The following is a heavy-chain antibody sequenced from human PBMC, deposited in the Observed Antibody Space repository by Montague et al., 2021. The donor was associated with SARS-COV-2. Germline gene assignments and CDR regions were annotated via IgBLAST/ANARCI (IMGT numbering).Heavy chain of an antibody. Sequence: SETLSLTCTVSGGSISSNYWNWIRQPPGRGLEWIGYIYYSGSTNYNPSLESRVTISADTSKNHFSLKLRSVTAADTAVYYCARGRAGPDYFDYWGQGTLVTVSS. J-gene: IGHJ4*02. CDR3: ARGRAGPDYFDY. D-gene: IGHD3-10*01. CDR1: GGSISSNY. V-gene: IGHV4-59*01. CDR2: IYYSGST.